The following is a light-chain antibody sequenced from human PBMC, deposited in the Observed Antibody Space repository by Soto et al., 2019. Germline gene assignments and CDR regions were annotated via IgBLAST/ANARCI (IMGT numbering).Light chain of an antibody. CDR2: AVS. V-gene: IGLV2-14*01. CDR3: CSYTSRTTYV. CDR1: ASDVGGYNY. J-gene: IGLJ1*01. Sequence: QSVLTQPASVSGCPGQSITISCTGTASDVGGYNYVSWYQQHPGKAPKLMIHAVSNRPSGISSRFSGSKSGNTASLTISGLQSEDEADYFCCSYTSRTTYVFGTGTKVTV.